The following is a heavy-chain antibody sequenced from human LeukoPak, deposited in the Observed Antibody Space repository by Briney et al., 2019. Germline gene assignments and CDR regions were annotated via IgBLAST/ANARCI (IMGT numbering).Heavy chain of an antibody. V-gene: IGHV3-23*01. D-gene: IGHD2-2*01. CDR2: ISDSGGST. CDR1: EFTFSSYA. Sequence: VGSLRLSCAASEFTFSSYAMSWVRQAPGKGLEWVSAISDSGGSTYYADSVKGRFTISRDNSKNTVYLQMNSLRAEDTAVYYCAKDRRACSSSSCYYRFDYWGQGTLVTVSS. J-gene: IGHJ4*02. CDR3: AKDRRACSSSSCYYRFDY.